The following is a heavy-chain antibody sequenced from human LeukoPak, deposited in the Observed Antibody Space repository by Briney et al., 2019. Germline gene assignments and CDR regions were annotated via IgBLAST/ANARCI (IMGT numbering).Heavy chain of an antibody. CDR3: ARRIAAASNGGMDV. CDR2: VIYSGST. D-gene: IGHD6-13*01. V-gene: IGHV4-59*08. CDR1: GGSMSSHY. J-gene: IGHJ6*02. Sequence: PSETLSLTCTVSGGSMSSHYWNWIRQPPGKGLEWIGYVIYSGSTKYNPSHKSRVTISVDTSKNQFSLKLSSVTAAATAVYYCARRIAAASNGGMDVWGQGTTVTVSS.